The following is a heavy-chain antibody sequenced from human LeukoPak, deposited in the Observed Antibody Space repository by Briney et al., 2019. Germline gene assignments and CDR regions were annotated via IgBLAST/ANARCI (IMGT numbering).Heavy chain of an antibody. CDR1: GFTFSSYA. Sequence: GGSLRLSCAASGFTFSSYAMSWVRQAPGKGLEWVAYISSTGNTVHYAGSVKGRFTISRDNAKNSLYLQMNRLRAEDTAVYYCTKETPQMDVWGKGTTVTVSS. J-gene: IGHJ6*04. CDR2: ISSTGNTV. V-gene: IGHV3-48*03. D-gene: IGHD2-15*01. CDR3: TKETPQMDV.